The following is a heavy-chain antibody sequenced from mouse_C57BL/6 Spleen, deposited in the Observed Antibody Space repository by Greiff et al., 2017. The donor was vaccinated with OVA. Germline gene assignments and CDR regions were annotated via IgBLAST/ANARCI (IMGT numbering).Heavy chain of an antibody. Sequence: EVQGVESGGGLVQPGGSLKLSCAASGFTFSDYYMYWVRQTPEKRLEWVAYISNGGGSTYYPDTVKGRFTISRDNAKNTLYLQMSRLKSEDTAMYYCARGGGYTSVNFDYWGQGTTLTVSS. CDR2: ISNGGGST. CDR1: GFTFSDYY. D-gene: IGHD2-2*01. J-gene: IGHJ2*01. CDR3: ARGGGYTSVNFDY. V-gene: IGHV5-12*01.